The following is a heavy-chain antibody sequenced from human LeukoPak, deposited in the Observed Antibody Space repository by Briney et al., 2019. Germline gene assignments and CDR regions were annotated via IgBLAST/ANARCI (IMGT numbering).Heavy chain of an antibody. CDR3: ARDREARHSGSYPTGDY. J-gene: IGHJ4*02. V-gene: IGHV3-21*01. Sequence: GGSLRLSCAASGFTFSSYSMNWVCQAPGKGLEWVSSISSSSSYIYYADSVKGRFTISRDNAKNSLYLQMNSLRAEDTAVYYCARDREARHSGSYPTGDYWGRGTLVTVSS. CDR2: ISSSSSYI. D-gene: IGHD1-26*01. CDR1: GFTFSSYS.